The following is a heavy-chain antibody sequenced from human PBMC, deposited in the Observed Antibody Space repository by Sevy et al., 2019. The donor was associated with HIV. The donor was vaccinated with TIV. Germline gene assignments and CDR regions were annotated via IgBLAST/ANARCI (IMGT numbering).Heavy chain of an antibody. Sequence: SETLSLTCAVYGGSFSGYYWSWIRQPPGKGLEWIGEINHSGSTNYNPSLKSRVTISVDTSKNQFSLKLSSVTAADTAVYYCASLFRDYWGQGTVVTVSS. CDR2: INHSGST. D-gene: IGHD3-10*01. CDR1: GGSFSGYY. CDR3: ASLFRDY. J-gene: IGHJ4*02. V-gene: IGHV4-34*01.